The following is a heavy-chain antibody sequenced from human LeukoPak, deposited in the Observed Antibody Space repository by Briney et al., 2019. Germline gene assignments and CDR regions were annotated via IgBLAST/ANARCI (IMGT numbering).Heavy chain of an antibody. CDR1: GGSIISNSYY. CDR2: IYYTGST. Sequence: SETLSLTCTDSGGSIISNSYYWGWIRQPPGKGLEWIGSIYYTGSTYYNPSLKSRVTISVDTSKNQFSLKLSSVTAADTAVYYCARDRITMVRGVIKYYFDYWGQGTLVTVSS. D-gene: IGHD3-10*01. J-gene: IGHJ4*02. V-gene: IGHV4-39*07. CDR3: ARDRITMVRGVIKYYFDY.